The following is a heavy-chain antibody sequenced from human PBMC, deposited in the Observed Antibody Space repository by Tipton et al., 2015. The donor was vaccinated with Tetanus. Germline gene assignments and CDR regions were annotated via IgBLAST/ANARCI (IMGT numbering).Heavy chain of an antibody. CDR1: GGSISSFNYY. CDR3: ARGGLWRAHYGFEL. J-gene: IGHJ2*01. V-gene: IGHV4-39*02. D-gene: IGHD3-16*01. CDR2: IYYSGST. Sequence: TLSLTCTVSGGSISSFNYYWGWIRQPPGKGLEWIGSIYYSGSTYYNPSPRSRVTMSVDSSNNQISLELKTVTAADTALYFCARGGLWRAHYGFELWGRGTLVTVSS.